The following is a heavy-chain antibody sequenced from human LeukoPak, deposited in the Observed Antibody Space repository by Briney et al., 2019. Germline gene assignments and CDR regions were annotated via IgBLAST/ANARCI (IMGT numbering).Heavy chain of an antibody. CDR3: ARGGRSVHLSY. CDR2: IYHSGST. D-gene: IGHD1-1*01. Sequence: PSETLSLTCTVSGYSISNNYYWGWIRQPPGKGLEWIGNIYHSGSTNYNPSLKSRVTISVDTSKNQFSLKLSSVTAADTAVYYCARGGRSVHLSYWGQGTLVTVSS. J-gene: IGHJ4*02. V-gene: IGHV4-38-2*02. CDR1: GYSISNNYY.